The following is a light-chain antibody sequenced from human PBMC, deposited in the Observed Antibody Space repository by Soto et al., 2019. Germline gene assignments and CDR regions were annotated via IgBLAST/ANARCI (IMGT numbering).Light chain of an antibody. V-gene: IGLV2-14*01. CDR1: SSDVGFYNY. Sequence: QSVLTQPASVSGSPGQSIAISCTGSSSDVGFYNYISWYQQHPGKVPKLIIYEVTNRPSGVSNRFSGSKSGNTASLTISGLQAEDEADYYCSSYTNINTRACVFGTGTKVTVL. CDR3: SSYTNINTRACV. J-gene: IGLJ1*01. CDR2: EVT.